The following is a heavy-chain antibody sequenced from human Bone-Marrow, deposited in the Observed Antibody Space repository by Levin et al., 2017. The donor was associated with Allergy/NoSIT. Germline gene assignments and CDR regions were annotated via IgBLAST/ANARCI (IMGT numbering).Heavy chain of an antibody. J-gene: IGHJ4*02. CDR1: GFNFGTYA. D-gene: IGHD6-19*01. Sequence: PGGSLRLSCAASGFNFGTYAMNWVRQPPGKGLEWVAGIGNSGGNMYYADSVTGRFSISRDRSRDTVFLQMNNLRVEDTAVYYCAKSGARIAVAGRYYFDSWGQGALVTVAS. V-gene: IGHV3-23*01. CDR2: IGNSGGNM. CDR3: AKSGARIAVAGRYYFDS.